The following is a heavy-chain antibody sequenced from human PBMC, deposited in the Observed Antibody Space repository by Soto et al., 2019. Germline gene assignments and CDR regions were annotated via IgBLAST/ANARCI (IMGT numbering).Heavy chain of an antibody. CDR1: GFTFSRDA. CDR2: ISGDGGGT. V-gene: IGHV3-23*01. J-gene: IGHJ4*02. D-gene: IGHD1-1*01. Sequence: GGSLRLSCAGSGFTFSRDAMGWVRQAPGKGPESVSRISGDGGGTYYVDSVKGRFTISRDNSKNTLYLQMNSLRVEDTAVYYCARNWHFDFWGQGTLVTVSS. CDR3: ARNWHFDF.